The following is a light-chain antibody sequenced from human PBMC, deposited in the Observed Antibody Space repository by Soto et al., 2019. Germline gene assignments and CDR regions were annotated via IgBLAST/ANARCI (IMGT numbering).Light chain of an antibody. V-gene: IGKV3-20*01. J-gene: IGKJ1*01. CDR1: QIVYNGY. Sequence: ELVLTQSPGTLSLSPGESATLSCRASQIVYNGYLAWYQQKPGQPPRLLIFGASTRASGGPDRFSGSESGTDFTLTINRLQPEDCAVYYCQQYVSSPRTFGQGTRVEIK. CDR3: QQYVSSPRT. CDR2: GAS.